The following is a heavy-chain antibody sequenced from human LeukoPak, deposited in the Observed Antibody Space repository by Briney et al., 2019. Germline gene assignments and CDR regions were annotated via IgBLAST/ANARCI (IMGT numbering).Heavy chain of an antibody. V-gene: IGHV4-39*07. J-gene: IGHJ4*02. CDR1: GGSISSSNSY. Sequence: SETLSLTCTVSGGSISSSNSYWGWIRQPPGKGLAWIGNIYYSGSTYYNPSLKSRVTISVDTSKNQFSLRLSSPTAADTAVYYCARVLLAAADSYYFDYWGQGTLVTVSS. D-gene: IGHD6-13*01. CDR3: ARVLLAAADSYYFDY. CDR2: IYYSGST.